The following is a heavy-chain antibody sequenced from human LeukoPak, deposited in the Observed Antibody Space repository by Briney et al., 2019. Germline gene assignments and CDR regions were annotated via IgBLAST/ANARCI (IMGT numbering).Heavy chain of an antibody. CDR1: GYTFTSFA. V-gene: IGHV1-69*06. J-gene: IGHJ4*02. CDR3: ARDPPGRPYSSSSYG. CDR2: IIPMFGTA. D-gene: IGHD6-6*01. Sequence: SVKVSCKASGYTFTSFAMNWVRQAPGQGLEWMGGIIPMFGTANYAQKFQGRVTITADKSTSTAYMELSSLRSEDTAVYYCARDPPGRPYSSSSYGWGQGTLVTVSS.